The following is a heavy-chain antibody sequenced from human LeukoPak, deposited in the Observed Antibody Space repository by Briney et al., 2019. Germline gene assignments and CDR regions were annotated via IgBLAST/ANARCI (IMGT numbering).Heavy chain of an antibody. CDR3: ARDQMVRGVTRFAP. J-gene: IGHJ5*02. D-gene: IGHD3-10*01. CDR2: INPNSGGT. Sequence: ASVKVSCKASGYTFTGYYMHWVRQAPGQGLEWMGRINPNSGGTNYAQKFQGRVTMTRDTSISTAYMELSRLRSDDTAVYYCARDQMVRGVTRFAPWGQGTLVTVSS. V-gene: IGHV1-2*06. CDR1: GYTFTGYY.